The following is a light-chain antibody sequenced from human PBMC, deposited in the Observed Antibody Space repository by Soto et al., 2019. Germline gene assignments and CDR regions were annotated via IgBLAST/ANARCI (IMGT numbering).Light chain of an antibody. J-gene: IGLJ7*01. CDR2: DND. CDR1: SSNIGDNY. Sequence: QSELTQPPSVSAAAGQKVTISCSGSSSNIGDNYVSWYQQVPGTAPKLLIYDNDQRSSGTPDRFSAYKSGTSATLGITGPQTGDEADYYCGTWDSSLSVAVFGGGTQLTVL. CDR3: GTWDSSLSVAV. V-gene: IGLV1-51*01.